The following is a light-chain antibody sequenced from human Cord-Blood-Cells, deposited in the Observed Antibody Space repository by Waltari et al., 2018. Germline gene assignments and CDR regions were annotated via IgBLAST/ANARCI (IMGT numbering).Light chain of an antibody. CDR1: SSAVGGYHY. V-gene: IGLV2-11*01. CDR3: CSYAGSYNWV. J-gene: IGLJ3*02. Sequence: QSALTQPRSVSGSPGQSVPISCTGTSSAVGGYHYVSWYQQHPGKAPKLRIYDVSKRPSGVPDRFSGSKSGNTASLTISGLQAEDEADYYCCSYAGSYNWVFGGGTKLTVL. CDR2: DVS.